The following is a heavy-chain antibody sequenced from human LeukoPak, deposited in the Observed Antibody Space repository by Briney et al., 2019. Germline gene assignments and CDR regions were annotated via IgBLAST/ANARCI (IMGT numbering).Heavy chain of an antibody. CDR3: ARDLEYSSSWYQVWFDP. CDR2: INSDGSST. J-gene: IGHJ5*02. CDR1: GFTFSSYW. D-gene: IGHD6-13*01. V-gene: IGHV3-74*01. Sequence: PGGSLRLSCAASGFTFSSYWMHWVRQAPGKGLVWVSRINSDGSSTSYADSVKGRFTVSRDNAKNTLYLRMNSLRAEDTAVYYCARDLEYSSSWYQVWFDPWGQGTLVTVSS.